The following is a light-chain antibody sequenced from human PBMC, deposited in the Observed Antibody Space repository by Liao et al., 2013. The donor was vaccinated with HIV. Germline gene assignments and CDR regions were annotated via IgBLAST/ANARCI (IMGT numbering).Light chain of an antibody. J-gene: IGLJ3*02. CDR3: QAWDSNSWV. CDR1: TLGDKY. Sequence: YDLTQPPSVSVSPGQTASITCSGGTLGDKYISWYQQRPGQSPVLVIYEDTKRPSGIPERFSGSNSGNTATLTISGTQTMDEADYYCQAWDSNSWVFGGGTELTVL. V-gene: IGLV3-1*01. CDR2: EDT.